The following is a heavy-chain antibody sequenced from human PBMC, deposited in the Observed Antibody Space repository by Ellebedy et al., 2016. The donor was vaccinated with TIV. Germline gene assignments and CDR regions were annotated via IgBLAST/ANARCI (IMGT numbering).Heavy chain of an antibody. CDR1: GFTFSSYW. D-gene: IGHD3-22*01. J-gene: IGHJ4*02. CDR3: ARASPLVGSSGRFDH. V-gene: IGHV3-7*03. Sequence: GGSLRLSCAASGFTFSSYWMSWVRQAPGKGLEWVANIKQDGSEKYYVDSVKGRFTISRDNSKNTLYLQMNSLRAEDTAVYYCARASPLVGSSGRFDHWGQGTLVTVSS. CDR2: IKQDGSEK.